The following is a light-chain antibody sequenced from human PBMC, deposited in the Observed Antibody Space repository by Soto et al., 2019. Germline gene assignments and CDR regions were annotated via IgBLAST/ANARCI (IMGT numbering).Light chain of an antibody. J-gene: IGKJ3*01. CDR2: GAS. CDR1: QSISSN. CDR3: QQYNNWPFT. V-gene: IGKV3-15*01. Sequence: EIVMTQSPATLSVSPGEGATLSCRASQSISSNLAWYQQKPGQAPRLLIYGASTRATGIPATFSGSGSGTEFTLTISSMQSEDFAVYYCQQYNNWPFTFGPGTKVDIK.